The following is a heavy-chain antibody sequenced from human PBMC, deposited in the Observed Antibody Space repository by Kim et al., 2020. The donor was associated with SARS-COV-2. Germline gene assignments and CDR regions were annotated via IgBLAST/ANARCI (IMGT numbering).Heavy chain of an antibody. J-gene: IGHJ6*02. D-gene: IGHD3-10*01. CDR2: IYYSGST. V-gene: IGHV4-31*03. CDR3: ARDFHSTYYYGSGSYPTPGRYCYGMDV. Sequence: SETLSLTCTVSGGSISSGGYYWSWIRQHPGKGLEWIGYIYYSGSTYYNPSLKSRVTISVDTSKNQFSLKLSSVTAADTAVYYCARDFHSTYYYGSGSYPTPGRYCYGMDVWGQGTTVTVSS. CDR1: GGSISSGGYY.